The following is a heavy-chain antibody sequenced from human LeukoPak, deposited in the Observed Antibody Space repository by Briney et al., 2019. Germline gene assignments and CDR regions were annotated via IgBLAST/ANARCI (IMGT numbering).Heavy chain of an antibody. J-gene: IGHJ4*02. Sequence: GGSLRLSCATSGFTVSSNYMSWVRQAPGKGLEWVSVIYDSGTTYYADSVKGRFLIFGDTSKNTVDLQMNSLRVEDTVVYYCAGRRSSGWYAYWGQGTLVTVSS. CDR3: AGRRSSGWYAY. D-gene: IGHD6-19*01. CDR2: IYDSGTT. V-gene: IGHV3-53*01. CDR1: GFTVSSNY.